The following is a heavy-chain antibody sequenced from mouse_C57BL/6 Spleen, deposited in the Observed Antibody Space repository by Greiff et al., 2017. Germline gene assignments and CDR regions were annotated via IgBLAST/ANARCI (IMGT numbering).Heavy chain of an antibody. Sequence: VTLVESGPELVKPGASVKLSCKASGYAFSSSWMNWVKQRPGKGLEWIGRIDPGDGDTNYNGKFKGQATLTADKSSSTAYMQLSSLTSEDSAVYFCARRPSYYYAMDYWGQGTSVTVSS. CDR2: IDPGDGDT. CDR1: GYAFSSSW. J-gene: IGHJ4*01. V-gene: IGHV1-82*01. CDR3: ARRPSYYYAMDY.